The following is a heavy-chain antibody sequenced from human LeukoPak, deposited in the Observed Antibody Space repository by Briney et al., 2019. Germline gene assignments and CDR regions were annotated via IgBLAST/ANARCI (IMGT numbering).Heavy chain of an antibody. Sequence: GGSLRLSCAASQFTFTTYAMSWVRQAPGRGLEWVSSIGDSGDPTYYADSVKGRFTISRDNSQNTLYLQMNSLGADDTAVYYCAKVATWTYFDSWGQGTLVTVSS. D-gene: IGHD3/OR15-3a*01. J-gene: IGHJ4*02. CDR1: QFTFTTYA. CDR3: AKVATWTYFDS. CDR2: IGDSGDPT. V-gene: IGHV3-23*01.